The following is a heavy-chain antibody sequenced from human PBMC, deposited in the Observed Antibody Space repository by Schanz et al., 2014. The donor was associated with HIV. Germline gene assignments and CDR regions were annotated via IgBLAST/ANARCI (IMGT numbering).Heavy chain of an antibody. CDR2: ISYDGSNK. J-gene: IGHJ4*02. Sequence: VQLLESGGGLVQPGGSLRLSCAASGFTFSSYGMHWVRRAPGTGLQWVAVISYDGSNKYYADSVKGRFTISRDNSKNTLYLQMNSLRAEDTAVYYCARGTPTEYYYDSSGYLDYWGQGTLVTVSS. V-gene: IGHV3-30*03. CDR1: GFTFSSYG. D-gene: IGHD3-22*01. CDR3: ARGTPTEYYYDSSGYLDY.